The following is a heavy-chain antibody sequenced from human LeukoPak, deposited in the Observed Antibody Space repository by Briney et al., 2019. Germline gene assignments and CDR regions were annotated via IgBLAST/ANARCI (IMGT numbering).Heavy chain of an antibody. CDR1: GGSISSGDYY. V-gene: IGHV4-30-4*01. J-gene: IGHJ4*02. CDR2: IYYSGST. D-gene: IGHD3-22*01. CDR3: ARETYYYDSSGYYHPEYYFDY. Sequence: SETLSLTCTVSGGSISSGDYYWSWIRQPPGTGLEWIGYIYYSGSTYYHPSLKSRVTISVDTSKNQFSLKLSSVTAADTAVYYCARETYYYDSSGYYHPEYYFDYWGQGTLVTVSS.